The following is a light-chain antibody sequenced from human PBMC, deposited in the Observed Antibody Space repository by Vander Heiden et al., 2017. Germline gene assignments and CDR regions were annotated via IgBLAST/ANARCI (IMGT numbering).Light chain of an antibody. Sequence: SYELTQPPSVSVSPGQTARITGSGDAWPKPEDDWYQQKPGQAPVLVIYKDSERPSGIPERFSGSSSGTTVTLTISGVQAEDEADYYCQSADSSGTYLVFGGGTKLTVL. CDR1: AWPKPE. CDR3: QSADSSGTYLV. J-gene: IGLJ2*01. CDR2: KDS. V-gene: IGLV3-25*03.